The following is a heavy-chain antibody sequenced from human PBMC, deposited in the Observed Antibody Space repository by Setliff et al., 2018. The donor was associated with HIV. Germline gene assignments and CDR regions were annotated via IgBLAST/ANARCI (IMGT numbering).Heavy chain of an antibody. J-gene: IGHJ4*02. CDR2: ISGSGSST. Sequence: GGSLRLSCAASEFTFSVYAMSWLRQAPGKGLGWVSGISGSGSSTYYVDSVKGRFTISRDKSKNTLYLQMNSLRAEDTAFYYCSKEKFTFTVVRGVIDSWGQGTLVTVSS. V-gene: IGHV3-23*01. D-gene: IGHD3-10*01. CDR3: SKEKFTFTVVRGVIDS. CDR1: EFTFSVYA.